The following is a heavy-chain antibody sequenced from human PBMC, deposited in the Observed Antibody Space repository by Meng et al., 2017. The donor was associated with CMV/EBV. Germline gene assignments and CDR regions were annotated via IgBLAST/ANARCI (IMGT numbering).Heavy chain of an antibody. CDR3: ARHLRRDYGRFGFDY. CDR1: GGSITNNDYY. J-gene: IGHJ4*02. D-gene: IGHD4-17*01. Sequence: SETLSLTCAVSGGSITNNDYYWGWIRQPPGRGLEWIGSIYHSGSSYYNPSLKSRVTISVDTSNNQFSLNVNSVTAADTAVYYCARHLRRDYGRFGFDYWGQGTLVTVSS. V-gene: IGHV4-39*07. CDR2: IYHSGSS.